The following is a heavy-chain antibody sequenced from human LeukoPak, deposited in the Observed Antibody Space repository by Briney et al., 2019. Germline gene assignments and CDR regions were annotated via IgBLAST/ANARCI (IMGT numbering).Heavy chain of an antibody. Sequence: SETLSLTCAVYGGSFSGYYWSWIRQPPGKGLEWIGEINHSGSTNYNPSLKSRVTISVDTSKNQFSLKLSSVTAADTAVYYCARGLGDIAVAGTGDYWGQGTPVTVSS. J-gene: IGHJ4*02. D-gene: IGHD6-19*01. CDR3: ARGLGDIAVAGTGDY. CDR1: GGSFSGYY. CDR2: INHSGST. V-gene: IGHV4-34*01.